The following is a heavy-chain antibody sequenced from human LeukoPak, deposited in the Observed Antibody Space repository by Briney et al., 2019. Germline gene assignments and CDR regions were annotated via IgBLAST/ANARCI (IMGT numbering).Heavy chain of an antibody. J-gene: IGHJ3*02. V-gene: IGHV3-30-3*01. Sequence: GGSLRLSCAASGFTFSSYAMSWVRQAPGKGLEWVAVISYDGSNKYYADSVKGRFTISRDNSKNTLYPQMNSLRAEDTAVYYCASSSGWYSRAFDIWGQGTMVTVSS. CDR2: ISYDGSNK. D-gene: IGHD6-19*01. CDR3: ASSSGWYSRAFDI. CDR1: GFTFSSYA.